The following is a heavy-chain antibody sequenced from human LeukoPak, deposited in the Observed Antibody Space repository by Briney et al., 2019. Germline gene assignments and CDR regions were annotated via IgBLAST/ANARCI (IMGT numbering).Heavy chain of an antibody. J-gene: IGHJ4*02. CDR2: ISGSGGST. CDR1: GFTFSSYW. CDR3: AKGSGDYIDYFNN. D-gene: IGHD4-17*01. Sequence: GGSLRLSCAASGFTFSSYWMYWVRQAPGKGLEWVSSISGSGGSTYYADSVKGRFTISRDNSKNTLYLQMNSLRAEDTAVYYCAKGSGDYIDYFNNWGQGTLVTVSS. V-gene: IGHV3-23*01.